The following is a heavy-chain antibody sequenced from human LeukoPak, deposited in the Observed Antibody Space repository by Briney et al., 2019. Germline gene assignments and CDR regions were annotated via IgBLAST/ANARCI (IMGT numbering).Heavy chain of an antibody. J-gene: IGHJ4*02. Sequence: GGSLRLSCAASGFTFSSYSMTWVRQAPGKGLEWVSSISSSGGYIYYADSVKGRFTISRDNAKNSLYLQMNSLRAEDTAVYYCARGVAVAGHFDYWGQGTLVTVSS. CDR3: ARGVAVAGHFDY. CDR2: ISSSGGYI. CDR1: GFTFSSYS. V-gene: IGHV3-21*01. D-gene: IGHD6-19*01.